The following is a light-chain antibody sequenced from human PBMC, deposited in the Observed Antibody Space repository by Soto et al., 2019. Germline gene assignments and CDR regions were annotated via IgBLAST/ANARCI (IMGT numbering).Light chain of an antibody. CDR3: QQYGGSPST. CDR2: GAS. Sequence: DIELTQSPSTLSLTPGERATISCRASQSIAASLAWYQQKPGQAPRLLIFGASNRATGIPDRFSGSGSGTDFTLTISRLEPEDFAVYHCQQYGGSPSTFGQGTKVAIK. V-gene: IGKV3-20*01. J-gene: IGKJ1*01. CDR1: QSIAAS.